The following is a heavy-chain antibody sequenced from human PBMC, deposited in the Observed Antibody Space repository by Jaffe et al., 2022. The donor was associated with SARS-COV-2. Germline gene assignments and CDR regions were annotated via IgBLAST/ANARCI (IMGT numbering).Heavy chain of an antibody. CDR2: LYIGGNT. CDR3: AGDYLGLGNHDY. Sequence: QLQLRESGPGLVRPSETLSLTCTVSGGSITNTTHYWGWIRQTPGKGLEWIGSLYIGGNTYYSPSLKSRVSLSVDTSKNQFSLRLSSVTAADTAVFYCAGDYLGLGNHDYWGLGTLVTVSS. J-gene: IGHJ4*02. D-gene: IGHD3-3*01. V-gene: IGHV4-39*02. CDR1: GGSITNTTHY.